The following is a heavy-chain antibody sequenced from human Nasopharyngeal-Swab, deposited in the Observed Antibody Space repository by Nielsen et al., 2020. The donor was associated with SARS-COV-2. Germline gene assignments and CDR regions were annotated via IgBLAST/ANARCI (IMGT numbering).Heavy chain of an antibody. J-gene: IGHJ1*01. V-gene: IGHV1-18*04. D-gene: IGHD6-13*01. CDR2: ISAHNGNT. CDR3: ARGHSDSWFDEYYQH. Sequence: ASVKVSCKASGYTFTSYGISWVRQAPAQGLEGMGWISAHNGNTDCIQKFQDRVTMTTDTSTSTAYMELRRLRTDDTAIYYCARGHSDSWFDEYYQHWGQGTLVTVSS. CDR1: GYTFTSYG.